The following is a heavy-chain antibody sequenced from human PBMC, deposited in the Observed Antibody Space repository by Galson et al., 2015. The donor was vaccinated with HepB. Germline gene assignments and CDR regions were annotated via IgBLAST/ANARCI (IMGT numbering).Heavy chain of an antibody. CDR1: GFTVSSNY. CDR2: IYSGGST. CDR3: AREAGPFSSSWYYY. Sequence: SLRLSCAASGFTVSSNYMSWVRQAPGKGLEWVSVIYSGGSTYYADSVKGRFTISRDNSKNTLYLQMNSLRAEDTAVYYCAREAGPFSSSWYYYWGQGTLVTVSS. D-gene: IGHD6-13*01. J-gene: IGHJ4*02. V-gene: IGHV3-66*01.